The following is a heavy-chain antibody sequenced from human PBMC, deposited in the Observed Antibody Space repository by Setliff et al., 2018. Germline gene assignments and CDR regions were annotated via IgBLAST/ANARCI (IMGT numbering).Heavy chain of an antibody. CDR1: GGSISSGDYY. CDR2: IYYSGST. V-gene: IGHV4-30-4*08. J-gene: IGHJ5*02. Sequence: LSLTCTVSGGSISSGDYYWSWIRQPPGKGLEWIGYIYYSGSTYYNPSLKSRVTISVDTSKNQFSLKLSSVTAADTAVYYCARVMGGSYGFSWFDPWGQGTLVTVS. CDR3: ARVMGGSYGFSWFDP. D-gene: IGHD1-26*01.